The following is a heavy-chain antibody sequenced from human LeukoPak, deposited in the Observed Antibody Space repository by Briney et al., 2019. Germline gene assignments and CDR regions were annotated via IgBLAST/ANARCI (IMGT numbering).Heavy chain of an antibody. D-gene: IGHD6-13*01. CDR1: GFTFSSYS. J-gene: IGHJ5*02. CDR3: ARDLSSSWHRQNYNWFDP. V-gene: IGHV3-21*01. CDR2: VSSSSSYI. Sequence: GGSLRLSCAASGFTFSSYSMNWVRQAPGKGLEWVSSVSSSSSYIYYADSVKGRFTISGDNAKNSLYLQMNSLRAEDTAVYYCARDLSSSWHRQNYNWFDPWGQGTLVTVSS.